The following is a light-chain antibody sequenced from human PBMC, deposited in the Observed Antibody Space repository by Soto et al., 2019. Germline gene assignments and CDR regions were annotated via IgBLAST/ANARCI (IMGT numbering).Light chain of an antibody. Sequence: IPVSPSAFSLSTFIVERVPSICQASQNINNNLNWYQQKPGRAPKVLIYGASNLEAGVPLRFRGSGSGTDFTFTISRLQTEDIATYYCQQYENLPTFGQGTRLEIK. CDR3: QQYENLPT. V-gene: IGKV1-33*01. J-gene: IGKJ5*01. CDR1: QNINNN. CDR2: GAS.